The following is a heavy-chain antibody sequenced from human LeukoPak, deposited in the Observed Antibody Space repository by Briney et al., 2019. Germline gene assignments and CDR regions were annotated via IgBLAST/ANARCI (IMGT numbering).Heavy chain of an antibody. V-gene: IGHV5-51*01. D-gene: IGHD3-22*01. CDR3: ARHRGYYDNSDYYYVEGIDY. J-gene: IGHJ4*02. CDR1: GYSFTSYW. CDR2: IYPGDSDT. Sequence: PGESLQISCKGSGYSFTSYWIGWVRQMPGKGLEWMGIIYPGDSDTRYSPSFQGHVTFSIDMSINTAYLQWSSLKASDTAMYYCARHRGYYDNSDYYYVEGIDYWGQGTLVAVSS.